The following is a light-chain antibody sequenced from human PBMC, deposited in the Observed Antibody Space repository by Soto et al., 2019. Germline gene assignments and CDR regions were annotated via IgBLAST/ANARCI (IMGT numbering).Light chain of an antibody. Sequence: DIQLTQSPSFLSASVGDRVTITCRASQGISSYLAWYQQKPGKAPKLLIYAASTLQSGVPSRFSGSGSGTEFTLTISSLQPEDFATYHCQQLNSYPLTFGQGTKLEIK. CDR1: QGISSY. J-gene: IGKJ2*01. CDR3: QQLNSYPLT. V-gene: IGKV1-9*01. CDR2: AAS.